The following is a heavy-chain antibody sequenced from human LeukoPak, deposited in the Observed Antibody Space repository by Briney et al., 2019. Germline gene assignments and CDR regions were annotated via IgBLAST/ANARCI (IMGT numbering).Heavy chain of an antibody. D-gene: IGHD2-2*01. V-gene: IGHV4-34*12. CDR3: ARSPTKRVPEDY. Sequence: SETLSLTCAVYGGSFSGYYWSWIRQPPGKGLEWIGQIFHSGSTSYSPSLKSRVTISMDKSKNQISLRLTSVTAADTAVYYCARSPTKRVPEDYWGQGTLVTVSS. J-gene: IGHJ4*02. CDR1: GGSFSGYY. CDR2: IFHSGST.